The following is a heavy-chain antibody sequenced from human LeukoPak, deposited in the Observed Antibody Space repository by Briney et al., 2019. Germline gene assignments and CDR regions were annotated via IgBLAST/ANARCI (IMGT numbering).Heavy chain of an antibody. V-gene: IGHV1-69*04. CDR1: GGSFSNEA. Sequence: SVKVSCRASGGSFSNEAITWVRQAPGQGLEWVARIIPLLGITNYAQALQGRVAIPADNVTGTFYMELDSLRSEDTAVYYCGRDLRRATDLWGQGTLVTVSS. CDR2: IIPLLGIT. J-gene: IGHJ4*02. CDR3: GRDLRRATDL.